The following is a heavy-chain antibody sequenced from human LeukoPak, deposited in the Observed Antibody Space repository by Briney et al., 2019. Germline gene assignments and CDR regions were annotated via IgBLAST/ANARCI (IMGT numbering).Heavy chain of an antibody. D-gene: IGHD3-22*01. CDR3: AREYYDSSGLKHAFDI. V-gene: IGHV1-2*02. Sequence: GASEKVSCKTSGYTFTDYYIHWVRQAPGQGLEWMGCIDPDSGGTKSPQRFQGRVTVTRDTSITTAYMELSRLSFDDTAVYYCAREYYDSSGLKHAFDIWGQGTMVTVSS. CDR2: IDPDSGGT. J-gene: IGHJ3*02. CDR1: GYTFTDYY.